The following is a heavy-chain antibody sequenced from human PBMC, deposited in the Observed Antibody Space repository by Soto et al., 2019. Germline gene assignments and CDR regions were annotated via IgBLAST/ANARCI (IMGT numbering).Heavy chain of an antibody. Sequence: PSETLSLTCTVSGGSISSYYWSWIRQPPGKGLEWIGYIYYSGSTNYNPSLKSRVTISVDTSKNQFSLKLSSVTAADTAVYYCARPGLYCSSTSCYDYWGQGTLVTVSS. CDR3: ARPGLYCSSTSCYDY. V-gene: IGHV4-59*08. CDR1: GGSISSYY. J-gene: IGHJ4*02. D-gene: IGHD2-2*01. CDR2: IYYSGST.